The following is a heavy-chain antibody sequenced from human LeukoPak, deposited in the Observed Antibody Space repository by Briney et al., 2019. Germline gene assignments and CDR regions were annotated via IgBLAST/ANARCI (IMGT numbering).Heavy chain of an antibody. J-gene: IGHJ3*02. V-gene: IGHV1-18*01. CDR2: ISAYNGNR. Sequence: ASVKVSCKASGYTFTSYGISWVGQAPGQGLEWMGWISAYNGNRNYAQKLQGRVTMTTDTSTSTAYMELRSLRSDDTAVYYCARETYYDILTGYYIGAFDIWGQGTTVTVSS. D-gene: IGHD3-9*01. CDR1: GYTFTSYG. CDR3: ARETYYDILTGYYIGAFDI.